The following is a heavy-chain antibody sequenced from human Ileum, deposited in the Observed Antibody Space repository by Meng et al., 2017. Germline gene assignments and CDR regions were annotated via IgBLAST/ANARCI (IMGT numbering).Heavy chain of an antibody. CDR3: ARDVVPTVTYYYNWFDP. D-gene: IGHD4-17*01. Sequence: LQESAPGLGKPSGPLSLTCPVSGGSISIYYWSWIRQPAGKGLEWIGRIYTSGSTNYNPSLKSRVTMSVDTSKNQFSLKLSSVTAADTAVYYCARDVVPTVTYYYNWFDPWGQGTLVTVSS. CDR1: GGSISIYY. J-gene: IGHJ5*02. CDR2: IYTSGST. V-gene: IGHV4-4*07.